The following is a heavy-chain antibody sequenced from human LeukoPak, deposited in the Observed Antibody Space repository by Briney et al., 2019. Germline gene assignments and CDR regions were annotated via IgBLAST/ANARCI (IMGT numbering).Heavy chain of an antibody. Sequence: GASVKVSCKVSGYTLTELSMHWVRQAPGKGLEWMGGFDPEDGETIYAQQFQGRVTMTEDTSTDTAYMELSSLRSEDTAVYFCTTNTRGPLLWFGPGSSWGQGTLVTVSS. J-gene: IGHJ4*02. V-gene: IGHV1-24*01. D-gene: IGHD3-10*01. CDR1: GYTLTELS. CDR2: FDPEDGET. CDR3: TTNTRGPLLWFGPGSS.